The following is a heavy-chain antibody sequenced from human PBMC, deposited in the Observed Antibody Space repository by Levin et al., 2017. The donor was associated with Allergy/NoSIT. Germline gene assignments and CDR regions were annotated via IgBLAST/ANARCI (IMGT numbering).Heavy chain of an antibody. D-gene: IGHD6-13*01. CDR1: GFTFDDYN. Sequence: SCAASGFTFDDYNMHWVRQAPGKGLEWVSLISWDGGTAYYAASVKGRFTISRDNSKNSLYLQMNSLRTEDTAFYYCAKSGSWYEFDYWGQGTLVTVSS. J-gene: IGHJ4*02. CDR3: AKSGSWYEFDY. V-gene: IGHV3-43*01. CDR2: ISWDGGTA.